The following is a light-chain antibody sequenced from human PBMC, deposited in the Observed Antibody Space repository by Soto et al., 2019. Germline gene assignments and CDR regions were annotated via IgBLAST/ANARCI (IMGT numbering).Light chain of an antibody. V-gene: IGLV1-40*01. CDR2: GDN. J-gene: IGLJ1*01. CDR1: TSNIGAPYD. CDR3: QSYDLSQRNYV. Sequence: QSLLTQPPSVSGAPGHRVSISCTGSTSNIGAPYDVHWYQHLPGTAPKLLIYGDNNRPSGVPDRFSGSKSGTSASLAIIRLQAEDEGDYYCQSYDLSQRNYVYGSGTKVTVL.